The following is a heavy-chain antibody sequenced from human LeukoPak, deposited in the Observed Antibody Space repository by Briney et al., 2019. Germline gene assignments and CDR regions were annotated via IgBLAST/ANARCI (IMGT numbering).Heavy chain of an antibody. V-gene: IGHV1-69*13. J-gene: IGHJ3*02. Sequence: SVKVSCKASGGTFSSYAISWVRQAPGQGLEWMGGIIPIFGTANYAQKFQGRVTITADESTSTAYMELSSLRSEDTAVYFCARGGYSSAKDAFDIWRRGTMVTVSS. CDR2: IIPIFGTA. D-gene: IGHD6-19*01. CDR3: ARGGYSSAKDAFDI. CDR1: GGTFSSYA.